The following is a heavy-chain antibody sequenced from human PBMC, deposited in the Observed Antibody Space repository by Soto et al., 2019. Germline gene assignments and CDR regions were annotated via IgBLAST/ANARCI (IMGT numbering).Heavy chain of an antibody. V-gene: IGHV3-23*01. CDR1: GFPFSSYA. J-gene: IGHJ3*02. D-gene: IGHD3-16*01. Sequence: EMQLLESGGGLVQPGGSLRLSCVASGFPFSSYAMSWVRQTPGKGLEWVSGISGSGGRTYYADSVKGRFTITRDNSNNTLSLQMHILGVEDTAVYFCAKGGYDSLFDIWGQGTMVTVSA. CDR3: AKGGYDSLFDI. CDR2: ISGSGGRT.